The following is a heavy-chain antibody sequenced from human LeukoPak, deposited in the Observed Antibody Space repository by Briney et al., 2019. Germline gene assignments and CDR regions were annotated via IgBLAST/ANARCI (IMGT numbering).Heavy chain of an antibody. CDR2: INWNGGST. CDR3: ARVGGITYRLQEFDP. V-gene: IGHV3-20*04. Sequence: GGSLRLSCAASGFTFDDYGMSWVRQAPGKGLEWVSGINWNGGSTGYADSVKGRFTISRDNAKNSLYLQMNSLRAEDTALYYCARVGGITYRLQEFDPWGQGTLVTVSS. D-gene: IGHD3-10*01. J-gene: IGHJ5*02. CDR1: GFTFDDYG.